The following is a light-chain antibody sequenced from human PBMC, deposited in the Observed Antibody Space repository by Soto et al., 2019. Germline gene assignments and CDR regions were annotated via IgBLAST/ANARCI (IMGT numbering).Light chain of an antibody. CDR1: PGGGTGGHY. CDR3: LLPFSGFVV. J-gene: IGLJ2*01. CDR2: ETS. V-gene: IGLV7-46*01. Sequence: QAVVTQEASLTVSPGGTVTLTCGSSPGGGTGGHYPYWFQQKPGQAPRTLIYETSNKHSWTPARFSGSLLGGKAALTLSGARPEDEADYFCLLPFSGFVVFGGGTQLTVL.